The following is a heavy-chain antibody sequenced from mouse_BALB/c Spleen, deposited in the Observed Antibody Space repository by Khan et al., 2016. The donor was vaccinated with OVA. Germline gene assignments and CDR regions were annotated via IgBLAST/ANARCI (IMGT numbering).Heavy chain of an antibody. D-gene: IGHD2-1*01. J-gene: IGHJ2*01. CDR1: GYSITSGYY. V-gene: IGHV3-6*02. Sequence: EVQLQESGPGLVKPSQSLSLTCSVTGYSITSGYYWNWIRQFPGNKLEWMGYISYDGSNNYNPSLKNRISITRDTSKNQFFLKLNSVTTEDTATXYCAGYGNPYYFDYWGQGTTLTVSS. CDR3: AGYGNPYYFDY. CDR2: ISYDGSN.